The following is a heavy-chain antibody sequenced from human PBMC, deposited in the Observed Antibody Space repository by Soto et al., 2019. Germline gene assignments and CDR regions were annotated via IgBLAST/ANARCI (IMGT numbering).Heavy chain of an antibody. Sequence: EVQLLESGGGSVQPGGSLRLSCAASGFTFSSYAMSWFRQAPGKGLEWVSAISGSGGTTYYADSVKGRFTLSRDNSKNTPYLQMSSLRAEDTAVYYCAKTANGWFRAFDIWGQGTMVTVSS. CDR3: AKTANGWFRAFDI. CDR2: ISGSGGTT. D-gene: IGHD6-19*01. CDR1: GFTFSSYA. V-gene: IGHV3-23*01. J-gene: IGHJ3*02.